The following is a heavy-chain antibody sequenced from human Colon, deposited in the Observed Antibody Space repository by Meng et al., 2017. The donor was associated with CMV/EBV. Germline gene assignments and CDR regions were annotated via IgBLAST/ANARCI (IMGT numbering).Heavy chain of an antibody. CDR1: GFTFSNSW. V-gene: IGHV3-74*01. D-gene: IGHD3-10*01. CDR3: ARGQGGSGTWHLDA. J-gene: IGHJ5*02. CDR2: LSSDASIS. Sequence: GESLKISCAASGFTFSNSWMHWVRQVPGKGLVWVSRLSSDASISDSADFAKGRFTISRDNAKNTLYLQMNSLRGEDTAVYYCARGQGGSGTWHLDAWGQGTLVTVSS.